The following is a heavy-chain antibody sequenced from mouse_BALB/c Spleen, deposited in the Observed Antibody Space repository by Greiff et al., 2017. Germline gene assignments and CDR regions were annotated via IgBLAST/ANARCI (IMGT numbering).Heavy chain of an antibody. CDR3: ARLPGDWYFDV. Sequence: QVQLKESGPGLVAPSQSLSITCTVSGFSLTSYGVHWVRQPPGKGLEWLGVIWAGGSTNYNSALMSRLSISKDNSKSQVFLKMNSLQTDDTAMYYCARLPGDWYFDVWGAGTTVTVSS. V-gene: IGHV2-9*02. CDR1: GFSLTSYG. CDR2: IWAGGST. J-gene: IGHJ1*01.